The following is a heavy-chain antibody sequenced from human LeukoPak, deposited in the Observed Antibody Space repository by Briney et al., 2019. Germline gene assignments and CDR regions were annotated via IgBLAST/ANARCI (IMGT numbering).Heavy chain of an antibody. CDR3: ARDFDDSSGYNDY. CDR1: GFTFSSYG. V-gene: IGHV3-30*03. D-gene: IGHD3-22*01. J-gene: IGHJ4*02. Sequence: GGSLRLSCAASGFTFSSYGMHWVRQAPGKGLEWVADISYDGSNKYYADSVKGRFTISRDNSKNTLYLQMNSLRAEDTAVYYCARDFDDSSGYNDYWGQGTLVTVSS. CDR2: ISYDGSNK.